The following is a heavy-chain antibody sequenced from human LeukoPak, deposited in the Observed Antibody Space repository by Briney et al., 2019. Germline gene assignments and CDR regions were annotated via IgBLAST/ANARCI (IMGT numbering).Heavy chain of an antibody. V-gene: IGHV1-46*01. J-gene: IGHJ5*02. CDR2: INPDGGRT. D-gene: IGHD6-19*01. CDR1: GFSFGYYD. Sequence: PGGSLRLSCAASGFSFGYYDMHWVRQAPGQGLEWMGIINPDGGRTTYAEKFKGRVTVTRDTSTSTVYMELSSLGSEDTALYYCARDSLRTAIAMGGGNWFDPWGQGTLVTVSS. CDR3: ARDSLRTAIAMGGGNWFDP.